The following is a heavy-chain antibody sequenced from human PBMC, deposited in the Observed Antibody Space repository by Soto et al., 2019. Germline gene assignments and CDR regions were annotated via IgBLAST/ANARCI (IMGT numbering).Heavy chain of an antibody. Sequence: QVQLQQWGAGLLKPSETLSLTCAVYGGSFSGYYWSWIRQPPGKGLEWIGEINHSGSTNYNPSLKSRVTISADTSKNQFSLKLSSVTAADTAVYYCARRKWLVRGKAFDYWGQGTLVTVSS. CDR3: ARRKWLVRGKAFDY. V-gene: IGHV4-34*01. CDR2: INHSGST. J-gene: IGHJ4*02. CDR1: GGSFSGYY. D-gene: IGHD6-19*01.